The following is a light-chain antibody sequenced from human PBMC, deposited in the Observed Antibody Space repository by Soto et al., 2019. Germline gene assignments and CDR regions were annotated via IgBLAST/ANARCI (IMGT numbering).Light chain of an antibody. Sequence: QSVLPQPASVSGSPGQSITISCTGTSNDIGGYNYVSWYQQHPGEAPKLIIYEVSNRPSGVSNRFSGSKSANTASQTITGLQVEDEASYYCSSYTITHIPVIFGGGTQLTVL. CDR3: SSYTITHIPVI. CDR2: EVS. V-gene: IGLV2-14*01. J-gene: IGLJ2*01. CDR1: SNDIGGYNY.